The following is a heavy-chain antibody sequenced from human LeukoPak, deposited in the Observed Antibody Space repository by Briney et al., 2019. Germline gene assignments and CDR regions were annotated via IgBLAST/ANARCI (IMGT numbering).Heavy chain of an antibody. CDR3: ARHARPEQNRHYYDSSGYPLDY. V-gene: IGHV3-53*01. D-gene: IGHD3-22*01. J-gene: IGHJ4*02. CDR2: IYSGGST. Sequence: GGSLRLSCAASGFTVSSNYMSWVRQAPGKGLEWVSIIYSGGSTYYADSVKGRFTVSRDNSKNTLSLQMNSLREEDTAVYYCARHARPEQNRHYYDSSGYPLDYWGQGTLVTVSS. CDR1: GFTVSSNY.